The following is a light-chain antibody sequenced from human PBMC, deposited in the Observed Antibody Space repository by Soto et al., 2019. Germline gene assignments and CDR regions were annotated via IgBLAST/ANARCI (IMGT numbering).Light chain of an antibody. V-gene: IGKV1-39*01. CDR1: QSISNY. Sequence: DIQMTQSPSSLSAPVGDRVTITCRASQSISNYLNWYQQKQGEAPKLLIYAASTLQSGVPSRFSGSGSGTDFTLTISSLQPEDSATYYCQQSYGTPIIFGQGTRLEIK. CDR2: AAS. CDR3: QQSYGTPII. J-gene: IGKJ5*01.